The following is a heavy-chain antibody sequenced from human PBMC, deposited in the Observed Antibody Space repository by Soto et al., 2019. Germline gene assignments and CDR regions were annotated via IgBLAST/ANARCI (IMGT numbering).Heavy chain of an antibody. CDR2: ISGSGGST. V-gene: IGHV3-23*01. Sequence: EVQLLESGGGLVQPGGSLRLSCAASGFTFSSYAMSWVRQAPGKGLEWVSAISGSGGSTYYADSVKGRFTISRDNSKNTLYLQMNSLRAEDTAVYYCAKDLGYYDILTGYPYGMDVWGQGTTVTVSS. CDR1: GFTFSSYA. CDR3: AKDLGYYDILTGYPYGMDV. D-gene: IGHD3-9*01. J-gene: IGHJ6*02.